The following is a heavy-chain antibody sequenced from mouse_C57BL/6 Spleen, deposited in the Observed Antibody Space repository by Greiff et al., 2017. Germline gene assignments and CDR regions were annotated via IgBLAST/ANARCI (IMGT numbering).Heavy chain of an antibody. CDR3: ARNYDYDEDYAMDY. J-gene: IGHJ4*01. V-gene: IGHV1-64*01. Sequence: QVQLQQSGAELVKPGASVKLSCKASGYTFTSYWMHWVKQRPGQGLEWIGMIHPNSGSTNYNEKFKSKATLTVDKSSSTAYMQLSSLTSEDSAVYYCARNYDYDEDYAMDYWGQGTSVTVSS. D-gene: IGHD2-4*01. CDR1: GYTFTSYW. CDR2: IHPNSGST.